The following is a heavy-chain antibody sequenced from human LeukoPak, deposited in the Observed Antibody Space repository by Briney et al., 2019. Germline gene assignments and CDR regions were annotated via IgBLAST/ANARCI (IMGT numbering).Heavy chain of an antibody. CDR3: ARDRSPGNFDY. CDR1: GFTFSSYT. D-gene: IGHD3-10*01. Sequence: PGGSLRLSCAASGFTFSSYTMNWVRQAPGKGLEWVSSISSSSTYINYADSEKGRFTISRDNAKNSLYLQMNSLRAEDTAVYYCARDRSPGNFDYWGQGTLVTVSS. J-gene: IGHJ4*02. CDR2: ISSSSTYI. V-gene: IGHV3-21*01.